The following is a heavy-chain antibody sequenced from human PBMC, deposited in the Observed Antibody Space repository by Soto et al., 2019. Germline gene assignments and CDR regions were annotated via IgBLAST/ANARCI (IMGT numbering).Heavy chain of an antibody. V-gene: IGHV3-7*03. CDR3: ATIEAVAFHI. J-gene: IGHJ3*02. CDR2: MKQDGSGT. CDR1: GFTFSSSW. Sequence: VGSLRLSCVASGFTFSSSWMAWVRQTPGKGLEWVGNMKQDGSGTYYMDSVKGRFTISRDNAKNSLYLQMNTLRAEDTAVYYCATIEAVAFHIWGQGTMVTVSS. D-gene: IGHD5-12*01.